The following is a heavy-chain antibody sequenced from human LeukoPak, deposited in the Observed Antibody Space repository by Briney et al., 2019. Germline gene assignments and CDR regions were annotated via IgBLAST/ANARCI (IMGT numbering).Heavy chain of an antibody. CDR3: ARFSPYGDFDI. V-gene: IGHV4-34*01. D-gene: IGHD4-17*01. CDR1: GGSFSGYY. J-gene: IGHJ3*02. Sequence: SETLSLTCAVYGGSFSGYYWSWIRQPPGKGLEWIGEINHSGSTNYNPSLKSRVTISVDTSKNQFSLKLSSVTAADTAVYYCARFSPYGDFDIWGQGTMVTVSS. CDR2: INHSGST.